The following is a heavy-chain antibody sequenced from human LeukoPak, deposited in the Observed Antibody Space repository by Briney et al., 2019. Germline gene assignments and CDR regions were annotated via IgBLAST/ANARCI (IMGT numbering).Heavy chain of an antibody. J-gene: IGHJ6*04. CDR3: PRGRFSIAVAGTGAYTYYGMDF. CDR2: INHSGST. V-gene: IGHV4-34*01. CDR1: GGSFSGYY. Sequence: SETLSLTCAVYGGSFSGYYWSWIRQPPGKGLEWIGEINHSGSTKYNSSLKSRVTISVDTSKNQFSLKLSSVTAADTAVYYCPRGRFSIAVAGTGAYTYYGMDFWGKGPRVT. D-gene: IGHD6-19*01.